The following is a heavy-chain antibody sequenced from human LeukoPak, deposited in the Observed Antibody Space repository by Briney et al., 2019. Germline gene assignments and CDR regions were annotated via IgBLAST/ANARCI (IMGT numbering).Heavy chain of an antibody. Sequence: GASVKVSCKVSGYTLTELSMHWVRQAPGKGLEWMGGFDPEDGETIYAQKFQGRVTMTEDTSTDTAYMELSSLRSEDTAVYYCATDDYSNYYYGMDVWGQGTTATVSS. D-gene: IGHD4-11*01. CDR1: GYTLTELS. CDR3: ATDDYSNYYYGMDV. V-gene: IGHV1-24*01. J-gene: IGHJ6*02. CDR2: FDPEDGET.